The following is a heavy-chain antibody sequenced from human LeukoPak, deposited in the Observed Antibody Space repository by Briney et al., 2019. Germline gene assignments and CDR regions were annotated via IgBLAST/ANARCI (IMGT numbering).Heavy chain of an antibody. J-gene: IGHJ4*02. CDR2: IYYSGST. CDR1: GGSISSYY. D-gene: IGHD6-13*01. V-gene: IGHV4-59*01. CDR3: ARGDSSSWYAFDY. Sequence: SETLSLACTVSGGSISSYYWSWIRQPPGKGLEWIGYIYYSGSTNYNPSLKSRVTISVDTSKNQFSLKLSSVTAADTAVYYCARGDSSSWYAFDYWGQGSLVTVSS.